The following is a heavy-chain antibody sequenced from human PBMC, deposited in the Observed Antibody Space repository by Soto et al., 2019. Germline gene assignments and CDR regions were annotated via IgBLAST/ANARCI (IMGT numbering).Heavy chain of an antibody. CDR1: GYTFINYY. Sequence: QEQLVQSGAEVKETGVSVKVSCKASGYTFINYYIHWVRQAPGQGLEWMAIINPMGGSTNYAQEFQGRVTLTSETSTSTVYMELSSLRFEDTALFYCARDLAAGDLWGQGTLVTVSS. J-gene: IGHJ5*02. D-gene: IGHD6-13*01. CDR2: INPMGGST. V-gene: IGHV1-46*01. CDR3: ARDLAAGDL.